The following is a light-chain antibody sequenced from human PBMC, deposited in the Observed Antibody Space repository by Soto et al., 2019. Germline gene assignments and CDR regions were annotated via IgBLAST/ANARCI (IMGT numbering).Light chain of an antibody. CDR1: QSIRTSY. J-gene: IGKJ5*01. CDR2: GAS. CDR3: QQCGSSPPEIT. V-gene: IGKV3-20*01. Sequence: EIVLTQSPGTLSLSPGERATLSCRASQSIRTSYLAWYQQKPGQAPRLLIYGASTRATGIPDRFSGSGSGTDFTLTISRLEPEDFAVYYCQQCGSSPPEITFGQGTRLEIK.